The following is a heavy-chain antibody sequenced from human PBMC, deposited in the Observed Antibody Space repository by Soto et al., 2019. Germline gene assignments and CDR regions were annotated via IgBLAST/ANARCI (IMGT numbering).Heavy chain of an antibody. Sequence: SETLSLTCAVYGGSFSGYYWSWIRQPPGKGLEWIGEINHSGSTNYNPSLKSRVTISVDTSKNQFSLKLSSVTAADTAVYYCARGRAYVLRYFEWKYGMDVWGQVNTGNVS. J-gene: IGHJ6*02. D-gene: IGHD3-9*01. CDR2: INHSGST. V-gene: IGHV4-34*01. CDR1: GGSFSGYY. CDR3: ARGRAYVLRYFEWKYGMDV.